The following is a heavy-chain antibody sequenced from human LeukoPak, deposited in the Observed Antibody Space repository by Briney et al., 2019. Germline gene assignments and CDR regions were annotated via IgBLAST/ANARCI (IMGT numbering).Heavy chain of an antibody. CDR3: AKAARGYYDSSGPSYYFDY. D-gene: IGHD3-22*01. CDR1: GFTFRTYW. V-gene: IGHV3-23*01. Sequence: GGSLRLSCAVSGFTFRTYWMHWVRQVPGKGLVWVSAISGSGGSTYYADSVKGRFTISRDNSKNTLYLQMNSLRAEDTAVYYCAKAARGYYDSSGPSYYFDYWGQGTLVTVSS. J-gene: IGHJ4*02. CDR2: ISGSGGST.